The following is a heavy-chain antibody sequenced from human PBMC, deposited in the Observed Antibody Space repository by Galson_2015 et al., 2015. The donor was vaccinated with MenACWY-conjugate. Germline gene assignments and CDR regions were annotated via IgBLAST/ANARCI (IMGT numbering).Heavy chain of an antibody. D-gene: IGHD1-26*01. CDR1: GFTFSRYW. J-gene: IGHJ6*02. Sequence: SLRLSCAASGFTFSRYWMAWVRQAPGKGLEWVANIKQDGSEQYYVASVKDRFTISRDNAENSLYLEMNSLRGEDTAVFYCARVFSGSRYDSYGMDVWGQGTTVTVSS. CDR3: ARVFSGSRYDSYGMDV. V-gene: IGHV3-7*03. CDR2: IKQDGSEQ.